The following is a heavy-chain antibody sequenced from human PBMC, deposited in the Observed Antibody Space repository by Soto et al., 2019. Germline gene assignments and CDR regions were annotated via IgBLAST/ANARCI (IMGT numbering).Heavy chain of an antibody. D-gene: IGHD5-12*01. J-gene: IGHJ5*02. CDR3: ARARDGYNYVFFP. Sequence: GASVKVSCKASGGTFSSYAISWVRQAPGQGLEWMGGIIPIFGTANYAQKFQGRVTITADESTSTAYMELSSLRSEDTAVYYCARARDGYNYVFFPWGQGTLVTVSS. CDR1: GGTFSSYA. CDR2: IIPIFGTA. V-gene: IGHV1-69*13.